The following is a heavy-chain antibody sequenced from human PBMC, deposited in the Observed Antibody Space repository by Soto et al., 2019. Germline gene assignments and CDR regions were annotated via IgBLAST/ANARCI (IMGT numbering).Heavy chain of an antibody. D-gene: IGHD3-3*01. Sequence: SVKVSCKASGGTLNNYAINWVRQAPGQGLEWMGGILPASAPPDYAQKFQGRVSITADHSTSTVYMELSRLKSDDTAVYFCATDSNYDVSNSFWGQGTLVTVSS. V-gene: IGHV1-69*13. CDR2: ILPASAPP. CDR1: GGTLNNYA. J-gene: IGHJ4*02. CDR3: ATDSNYDVSNSF.